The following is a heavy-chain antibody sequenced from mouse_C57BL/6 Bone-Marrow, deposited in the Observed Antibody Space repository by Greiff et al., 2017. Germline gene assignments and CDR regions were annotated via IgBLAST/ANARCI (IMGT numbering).Heavy chain of an antibody. CDR3: VTTYAMDY. D-gene: IGHD2-3*01. J-gene: IGHJ4*01. V-gene: IGHV5-6*01. CDR2: ISSGGSYT. Sequence: EVQGVESGGDLVKPGGSLKLSCAASGFTFSSYGMSCVRQTPDKRLEWVATISSGGSYTYYPDSVKGRFTISRDNAKNTLYLQMSSLKSEDTAMYYSVTTYAMDYWGQGTSVTVSS. CDR1: GFTFSSYG.